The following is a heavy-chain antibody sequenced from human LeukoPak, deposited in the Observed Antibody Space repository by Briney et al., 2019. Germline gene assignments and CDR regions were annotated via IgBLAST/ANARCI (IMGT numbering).Heavy chain of an antibody. Sequence: SETLSLTCTASGASISSSSYYWGWLRQPPGKGLEWVGSISYGGNTYYNPSLNSRVTISGDTSKTQFSLKLSSVTAADTAVYYCARHVEMNRLDYWGQGTLVTVSS. CDR3: ARHVEMNRLDY. V-gene: IGHV4-39*01. D-gene: IGHD5-24*01. J-gene: IGHJ4*02. CDR1: GASISSSSYY. CDR2: ISYGGNT.